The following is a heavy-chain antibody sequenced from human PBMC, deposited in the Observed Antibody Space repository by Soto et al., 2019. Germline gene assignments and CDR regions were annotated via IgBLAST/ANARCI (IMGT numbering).Heavy chain of an antibody. CDR2: ISYDGSNK. Sequence: TLRLSCVASGFTFISYAMHWVRQAPGKGLEWVAVISYDGSNKYYADSVKGRFTISRDNSKNTLYLQMNSLRAEDTAVYYCARDSYYDSSGYGAYYYYYGMDVWGQGTTVTVSS. J-gene: IGHJ6*02. CDR1: GFTFISYA. V-gene: IGHV3-30-3*01. D-gene: IGHD3-22*01. CDR3: ARDSYYDSSGYGAYYYYYGMDV.